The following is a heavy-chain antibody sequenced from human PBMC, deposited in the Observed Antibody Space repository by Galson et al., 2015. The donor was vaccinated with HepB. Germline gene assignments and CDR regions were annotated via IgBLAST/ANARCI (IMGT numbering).Heavy chain of an antibody. CDR1: GFTFSDYY. CDR3: ARDLLGFGLDV. V-gene: IGHV3-11*06. D-gene: IGHD3-10*01. Sequence: SLRLSCAVSGFTFSDYYMSWIRQAPGKGLEWILYISSSARYTNYADSVKGRFTISRDSAKNSLYLQMNSLRVDDTAIYYCARDLLGFGLDVWGQGTTVTVSS. CDR2: ISSSARYT. J-gene: IGHJ6*02.